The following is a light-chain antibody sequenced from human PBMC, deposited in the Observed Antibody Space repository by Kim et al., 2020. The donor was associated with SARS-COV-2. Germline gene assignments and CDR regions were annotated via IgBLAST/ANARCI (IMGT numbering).Light chain of an antibody. Sequence: DIQMTQSPSSLSASVGDRVTITCRASQDISRYLNWYQQKQGKAPELLIYAASSLQSGVPSRFTGSGSGTDFTLTIISLHPEDFASYYCQQTYNAPRTFGQGTKVDIK. CDR2: AAS. J-gene: IGKJ1*01. CDR3: QQTYNAPRT. CDR1: QDISRY. V-gene: IGKV1-39*01.